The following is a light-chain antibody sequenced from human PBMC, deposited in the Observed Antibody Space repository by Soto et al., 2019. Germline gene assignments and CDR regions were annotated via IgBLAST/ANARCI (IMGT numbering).Light chain of an antibody. Sequence: EIVLTQSPATLSLSPGERATLSCRASQSASSYLAWYQQKPGQAPRLLIYGASSRATGIPDRFSGSGSGTDFTLTISRLEPEDFAVYYCQQYGSSRTFGQGTKVDIK. CDR1: QSASSY. CDR2: GAS. V-gene: IGKV3-20*01. J-gene: IGKJ1*01. CDR3: QQYGSSRT.